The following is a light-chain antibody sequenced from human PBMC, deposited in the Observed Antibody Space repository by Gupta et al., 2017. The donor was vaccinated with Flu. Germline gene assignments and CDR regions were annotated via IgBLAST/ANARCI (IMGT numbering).Light chain of an antibody. V-gene: IGKV3-15*01. CDR2: GPC. J-gene: IGKJ1*01. CDR3: QQYNDWPKT. Sequence: PATLSVSLGERACLSCRASQNVRNHLASHQKRPGQAPRLLLYGPCTRATGTPARFSGSVSGTXFILTIXSLQSEESAVYYCQQYNDWPKTFGXGTKVEIK. CDR1: QNVRNH.